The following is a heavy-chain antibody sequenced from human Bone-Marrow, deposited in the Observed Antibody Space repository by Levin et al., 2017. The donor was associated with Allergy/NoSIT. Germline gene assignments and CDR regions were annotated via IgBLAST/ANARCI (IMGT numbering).Heavy chain of an antibody. V-gene: IGHV1-24*01. CDR2: SDPEDGEA. CDR3: ATNQRDPGVDASKI. J-gene: IGHJ3*02. CDR1: GSTLNDLS. Sequence: WASVKVSCKVSGSTLNDLSMHWVRQAPGKGLEWMGTSDPEDGEAIYAQKFQDRVTMTEDTSTDTAYMELSSLRSEDTAVYYCATNQRDPGVDASKIWGQGTMVTVS. D-gene: IGHD5-24*01.